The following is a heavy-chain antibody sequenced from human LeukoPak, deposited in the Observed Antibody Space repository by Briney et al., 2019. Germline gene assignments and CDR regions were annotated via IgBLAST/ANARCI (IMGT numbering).Heavy chain of an antibody. V-gene: IGHV3-21*01. CDR1: GFTFSTYT. J-gene: IGHJ4*02. CDR3: ARVAGESRDY. CDR2: ITGSSSYI. Sequence: PGGSLRLSCAASGFTFSTYTMNWVRHAPGKGLEWVSSITGSSSYIFSADSLKGRFTISRDNAKNSLYLQMNSLRAEDTAVYYCARVAGESRDYWGQGTLVTVSS.